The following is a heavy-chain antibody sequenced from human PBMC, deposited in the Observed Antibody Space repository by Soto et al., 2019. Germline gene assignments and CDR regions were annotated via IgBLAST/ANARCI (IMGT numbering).Heavy chain of an antibody. D-gene: IGHD6-13*01. V-gene: IGHV3-7*03. CDR3: ARVGRAAAAPDKWFDP. J-gene: IGHJ5*02. CDR2: TEQDGSGK. Sequence: PVGSLRLSCTASGFTFSSYWMSWVRQAPGKGLEWVAYTEQDGSGKFYVDSVRGRFTISRDNAKNSLYLQMNSLRPEDTAVYFCARVGRAAAAPDKWFDPRGQGTLVTVSS. CDR1: GFTFSSYW.